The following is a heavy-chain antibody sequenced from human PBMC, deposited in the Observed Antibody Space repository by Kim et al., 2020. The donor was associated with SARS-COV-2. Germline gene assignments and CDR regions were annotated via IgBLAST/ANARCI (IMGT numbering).Heavy chain of an antibody. Sequence: SETLSLTCTVSGGSISSYYWSWIRQPPGKGLEWIGYIYYSGSTNYNPSLKSRVTISVDTSKNQFSLKLSSVTAADTAVYYCARGMTTVIHYYYYYYMDVWGKGTTVTVSS. J-gene: IGHJ6*03. CDR2: IYYSGST. D-gene: IGHD4-17*01. CDR3: ARGMTTVIHYYYYYYMDV. V-gene: IGHV4-59*01. CDR1: GGSISSYY.